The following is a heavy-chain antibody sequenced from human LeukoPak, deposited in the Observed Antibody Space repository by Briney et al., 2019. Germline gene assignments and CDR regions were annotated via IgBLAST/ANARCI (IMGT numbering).Heavy chain of an antibody. CDR1: GGTFINHI. Sequence: ASVKVSCKFSGGTFINHIISWVRQAPGQGLEWMGWINTNTGQPAYAQGFTGRFVFSLDTSVTTAYLQITSLKTEDTAVYYCARWVAAADPWGQGTLVTVSS. CDR2: INTNTGQP. CDR3: ARWVAAADP. J-gene: IGHJ5*02. D-gene: IGHD6-13*01. V-gene: IGHV7-4-1*02.